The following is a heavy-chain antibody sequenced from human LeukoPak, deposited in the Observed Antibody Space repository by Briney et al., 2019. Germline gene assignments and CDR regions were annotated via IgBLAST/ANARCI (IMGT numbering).Heavy chain of an antibody. J-gene: IGHJ6*03. V-gene: IGHV1-18*01. CDR3: ASRSLAARRYYYYMDV. Sequence: ASVKVSCKASGYTFANYGITWVRQAPGQGLEWMGWISPYNGITHYANKFQGRVTMTTETSTSTAYMELRSLRSDDTAVYYCASRSLAARRYYYYMDVWGKGTTVTVSS. CDR2: ISPYNGIT. CDR1: GYTFANYG. D-gene: IGHD6-6*01.